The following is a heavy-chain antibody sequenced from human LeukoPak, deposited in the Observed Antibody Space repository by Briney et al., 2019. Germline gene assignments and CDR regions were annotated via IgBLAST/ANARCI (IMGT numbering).Heavy chain of an antibody. D-gene: IGHD3-3*01. J-gene: IGHJ6*03. CDR3: ARGRARGVGVGYYYYYMDV. Sequence: SVKVSCKASGGTFSSYAISWVRQAPGQGLEWMGGIIPIFGTANYAQKFQGRVTITADESTSTAYMELSSLRSEDTAVYYCARGRARGVGVGYYYYYMDVWGKGTTVTVSS. V-gene: IGHV1-69*13. CDR2: IIPIFGTA. CDR1: GGTFSSYA.